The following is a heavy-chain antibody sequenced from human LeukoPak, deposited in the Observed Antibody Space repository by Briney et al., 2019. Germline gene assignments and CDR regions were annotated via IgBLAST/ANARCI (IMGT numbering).Heavy chain of an antibody. Sequence: GGSLRLSCAASGFTFISYGVHWIRQAPGKGLEWVPVIWYDGSNKYYADSVKGRFTISRDNSKNTLYLQMNSLRAEDTAMDYCAKALDSCTGSCFSANPYYFHDCGQGTMVTVSS. CDR2: IWYDGSNK. D-gene: IGHD2-15*01. CDR3: AKALDSCTGSCFSANPYYFHD. V-gene: IGHV3-33*06. J-gene: IGHJ4*02. CDR1: GFTFISYG.